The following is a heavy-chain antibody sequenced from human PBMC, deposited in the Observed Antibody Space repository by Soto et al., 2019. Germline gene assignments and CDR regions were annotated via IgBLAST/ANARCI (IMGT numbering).Heavy chain of an antibody. J-gene: IGHJ4*02. V-gene: IGHV3-23*01. CDR2: ISGSGDIT. CDR1: GFTFSSYA. CDR3: AKNIVVVPAAAVDY. Sequence: EVQLLESGGGLVQPGGSLRLSCAASGFTFSSYAMSWVRQAPGKGLEWVSGISGSGDITYYADSVKGRLTISRDNSKNTLYLQMNSLRAEDTAVYYCAKNIVVVPAAAVDYWGQGTLVTVSS. D-gene: IGHD2-2*01.